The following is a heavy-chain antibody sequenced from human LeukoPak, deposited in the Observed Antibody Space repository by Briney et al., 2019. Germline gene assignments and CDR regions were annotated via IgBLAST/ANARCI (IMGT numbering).Heavy chain of an antibody. D-gene: IGHD5-24*01. Sequence: GASVKVSCKASGYTFTGYYMHWVRQAPGQGLEWMGWINPNSGGTNYAQKFQGRVTMTRDTSISTAYMELSMLRSDDTAVYYCSRGDGYNSLFDYWGQGTLVTVSS. V-gene: IGHV1-2*02. CDR1: GYTFTGYY. J-gene: IGHJ4*02. CDR3: SRGDGYNSLFDY. CDR2: INPNSGGT.